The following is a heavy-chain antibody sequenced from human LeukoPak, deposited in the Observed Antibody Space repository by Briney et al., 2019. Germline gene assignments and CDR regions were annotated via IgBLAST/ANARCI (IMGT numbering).Heavy chain of an antibody. J-gene: IGHJ4*02. CDR2: INHSGST. Sequence: SETLSLTCAVYGGSFSGYYWSWIRQPPGKGLEWIGEINHSGSTNYNPSLKSRVTISVDTSKNQFSLKLSSVTAADTAVYYCARVEMATTPAHFDYWGQGTLVTVSS. V-gene: IGHV4-34*01. CDR3: ARVEMATTPAHFDY. D-gene: IGHD5-24*01. CDR1: GGSFSGYY.